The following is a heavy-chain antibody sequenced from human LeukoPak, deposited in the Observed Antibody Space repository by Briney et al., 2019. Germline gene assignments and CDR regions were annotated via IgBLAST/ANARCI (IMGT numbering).Heavy chain of an antibody. Sequence: PGGSLRLSCAASGFTFSSHGMNWVRQAPGKGLEWVSGISPSGGITYYTDSVKGRFTISRDNSKNTVSLQMNSLRGEDTAVYYCARALYDSSGYYFDYWGQGTLVTVSS. CDR3: ARALYDSSGYYFDY. V-gene: IGHV3-23*01. CDR1: GFTFSSHG. CDR2: ISPSGGIT. D-gene: IGHD3-22*01. J-gene: IGHJ4*02.